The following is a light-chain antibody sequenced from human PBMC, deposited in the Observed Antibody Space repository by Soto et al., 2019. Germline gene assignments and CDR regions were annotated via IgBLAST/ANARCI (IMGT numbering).Light chain of an antibody. J-gene: IGLJ3*02. CDR2: STD. V-gene: IGLV8-61*01. CDR1: SGSVSTNYY. Sequence: QTVVTQEPSFSVSPGGTVTLTCGLSSGSVSTNYYPSWYQQTPGQAPRTLIYSTDTRSSGVPDRFSASILGNKAALTITGAQADDECYYYCVLYMGSGIWEFGGGTKLTVL. CDR3: VLYMGSGIWE.